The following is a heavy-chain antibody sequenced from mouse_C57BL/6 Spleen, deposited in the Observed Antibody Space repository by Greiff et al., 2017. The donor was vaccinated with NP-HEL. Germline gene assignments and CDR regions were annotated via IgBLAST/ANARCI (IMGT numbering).Heavy chain of an antibody. CDR1: GYTFTSYW. CDR2: IYPSDSET. D-gene: IGHD2-5*01. J-gene: IGHJ3*01. CDR3: ASTAYYSNYVGFAY. Sequence: QVQLQQPGAELVRPGSSVKLSCKASGYTFTSYWMDWVKQRPGQGLEWIGNIYPSDSETHYNQKFKDKATLTVDKSSSTAYMQLSSLTSEDSAVYYCASTAYYSNYVGFAYWGQGTLVTVSA. V-gene: IGHV1-61*01.